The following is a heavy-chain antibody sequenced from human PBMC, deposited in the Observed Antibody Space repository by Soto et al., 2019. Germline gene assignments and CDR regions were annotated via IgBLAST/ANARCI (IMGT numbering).Heavy chain of an antibody. CDR1: GGSISGYD. CDR3: ARDLWGYCGTDCYPLDV. CDR2: MYKTGST. D-gene: IGHD2-21*02. V-gene: IGHV4-59*01. Sequence: AETLCLTCTVSGGSISGYDRSWIRQPPGKGLEWMGDMYKTGSTVYNPSFKSRVTISVDTSKNQFSLKLNSVTAADTAVYYCARDLWGYCGTDCYPLDVWGQGTTVTVSS. J-gene: IGHJ6*02.